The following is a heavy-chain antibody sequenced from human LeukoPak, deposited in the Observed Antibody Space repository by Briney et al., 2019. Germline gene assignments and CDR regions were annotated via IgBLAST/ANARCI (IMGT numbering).Heavy chain of an antibody. CDR1: GFIFSDYA. J-gene: IGHJ3*01. V-gene: IGHV3-23*01. CDR3: ARDNDNNDFLTAYAFDL. Sequence: PGGSLRLSCAASGFIFSDYAMSWVRQAPGKGLEWFSDIRATSGITFYADSVKGRFTISRDNARNTLYLQMNSLRAEDTAVYYCARDNDNNDFLTAYAFDLWGQGTMVAASS. CDR2: IRATSGIT. D-gene: IGHD3-9*01.